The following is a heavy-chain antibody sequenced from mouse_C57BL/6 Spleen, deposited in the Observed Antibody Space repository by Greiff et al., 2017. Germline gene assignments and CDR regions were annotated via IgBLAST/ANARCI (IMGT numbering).Heavy chain of an antibody. CDR1: GYSFTGYY. V-gene: IGHV1-42*01. Sequence: EVQLQQSGPELVKPGASVKISCKASGYSFTGYYMNWVKQSPEKSLEWIGEINPSTGGTTYNQKFKAKATLTVDKSSSTAYRQLKSLTSEDSAVYYCARRGLRPPDYWGQGTTLTVSS. CDR2: INPSTGGT. J-gene: IGHJ2*01. CDR3: ARRGLRPPDY. D-gene: IGHD2-4*01.